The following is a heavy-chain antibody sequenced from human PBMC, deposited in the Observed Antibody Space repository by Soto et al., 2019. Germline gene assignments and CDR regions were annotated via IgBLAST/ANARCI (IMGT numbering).Heavy chain of an antibody. CDR1: GYSISSGYY. CDR3: ARSLLTSSWYAGS. D-gene: IGHD6-13*01. CDR2: IYHSGTT. J-gene: IGHJ5*02. V-gene: IGHV4-38-2*01. Sequence: PSETLSLTCAVSGYSISSGYYWGWFRQSPGKGLEWIGSIYHSGTTYYNPSLKSRVTISLDTSKNQFSLKLSSVTAADTAVYYCARSLLTSSWYAGSWGQGTLVTVSS.